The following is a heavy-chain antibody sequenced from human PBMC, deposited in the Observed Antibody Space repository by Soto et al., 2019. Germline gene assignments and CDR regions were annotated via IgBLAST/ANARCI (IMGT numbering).Heavy chain of an antibody. CDR2: INHSGST. CDR1: GGSFSGYY. V-gene: IGHV4-34*01. D-gene: IGHD3-22*01. J-gene: IGHJ4*02. Sequence: SETLSLTCAVYGGSFSGYYWSWIRQPPGKGLEWIGEINHSGSTNYNPSLKSRVTISVDTSKNQFSLKLSSVAAADTAVYYCARDLMYYDSSGYYLWGQGTLVTVSS. CDR3: ARDLMYYDSSGYYL.